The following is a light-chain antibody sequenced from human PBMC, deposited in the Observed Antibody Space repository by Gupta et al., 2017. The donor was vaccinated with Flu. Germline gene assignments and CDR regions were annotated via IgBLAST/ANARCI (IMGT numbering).Light chain of an antibody. CDR2: GAS. V-gene: IGKV1-12*01. Sequence: DTVTITWRASQASSNWVAWYQQKPGKAPKLLVYGASSLQIGVPSRFSGSGYGTDFTLTISSLQPEDFATYYCQQAYTFPPLTFGGGTKVEIK. J-gene: IGKJ4*01. CDR1: QASSNW. CDR3: QQAYTFPPLT.